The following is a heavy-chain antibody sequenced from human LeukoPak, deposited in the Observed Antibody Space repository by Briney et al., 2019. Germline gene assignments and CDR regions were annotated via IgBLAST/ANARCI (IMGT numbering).Heavy chain of an antibody. CDR2: IYPGDSDT. CDR1: GYSFTSYW. CDR3: ARRLDYDFWSGRLYYFDY. V-gene: IGHV5-51*01. Sequence: GESLKISCKGSGYSFTSYWIGWARQMPGKGLEWMGIIYPGDSDTRYSPSFQGQVTISADKSISTAYLQWSSLKASDTAMYYCARRLDYDFWSGRLYYFDYWGQGTLVTVSS. J-gene: IGHJ4*02. D-gene: IGHD3-3*01.